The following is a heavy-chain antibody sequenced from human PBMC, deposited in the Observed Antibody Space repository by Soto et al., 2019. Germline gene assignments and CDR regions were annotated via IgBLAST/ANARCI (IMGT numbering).Heavy chain of an antibody. CDR1: GFTFGNYA. Sequence: QVQLVESGGGVVQPGRSLGLSCAASGFTFGNYAVHWVRQAPGKGLEWVTVISSDGSNKYFVDSVKGRFTISRDNSKSTLYLQMNSLRPEDTAVYYCARDDAAARSGSYYVMDVWGPGTTVTVSS. CDR2: ISSDGSNK. V-gene: IGHV3-30-3*01. CDR3: ARDDAAARSGSYYVMDV. D-gene: IGHD6-6*01. J-gene: IGHJ6*02.